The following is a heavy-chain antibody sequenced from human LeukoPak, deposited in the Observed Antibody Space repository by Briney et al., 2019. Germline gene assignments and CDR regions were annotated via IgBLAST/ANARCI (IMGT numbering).Heavy chain of an antibody. CDR1: GLPLSSYR. CDR2: ISSSSSYI. D-gene: IGHD3-10*02. J-gene: IGHJ3*02. Sequence: GGSLTLLCTVSGLPLSSYRIIWVRHAPGKALEWVSSISSSSSYIYYADSVKGRFTISRDNAKNSLYLQMNSLRAEDTAVYYCARVMLSAFDIWGQGTMVTVSS. V-gene: IGHV3-21*01. CDR3: ARVMLSAFDI.